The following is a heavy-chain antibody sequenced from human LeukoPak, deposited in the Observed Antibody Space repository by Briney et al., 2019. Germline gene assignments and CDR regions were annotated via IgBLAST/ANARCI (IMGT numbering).Heavy chain of an antibody. Sequence: SETLSLTCTVSGGSISSGGYYWSWIRQHPGKGLEWIGYIYYSGSTYYNPSLKSRVTISVDTSKNQFSLKLSSVTAADTAVYYCARGLLLWFGGYYFDYWGQGTLVTVSS. D-gene: IGHD3-10*01. CDR2: IYYSGST. CDR1: GGSISSGGYY. CDR3: ARGLLLWFGGYYFDY. V-gene: IGHV4-30-4*08. J-gene: IGHJ4*02.